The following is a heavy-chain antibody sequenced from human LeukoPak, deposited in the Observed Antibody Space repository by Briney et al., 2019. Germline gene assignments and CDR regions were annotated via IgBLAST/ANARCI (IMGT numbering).Heavy chain of an antibody. Sequence: ASVKVSCKASGYTFTGYYMHWVRQAPGQGLEWMGRINPNSGGTDYAQKFQGGVTMTRDTSISTVHMELTRLKSDDTAVYYCARARNYCSGGNCYYFDYWGQGTLVTVSS. V-gene: IGHV1-2*06. CDR3: ARARNYCSGGNCYYFDY. CDR1: GYTFTGYY. D-gene: IGHD2-15*01. CDR2: INPNSGGT. J-gene: IGHJ4*02.